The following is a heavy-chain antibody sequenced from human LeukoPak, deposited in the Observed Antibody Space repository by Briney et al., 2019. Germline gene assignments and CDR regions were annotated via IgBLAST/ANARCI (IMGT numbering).Heavy chain of an antibody. D-gene: IGHD2-2*01. Sequence: GGSLRLSCAASGFTFSSYWMSWVRQAPGKGLEWVANIKQDGGEKYYVDSVKGRFTISRDNAKNSLYLQMNSLRAEDTAVYYCARIPHCSSTSCRDYYYYYYMDVWGKGTTVTVSS. CDR3: ARIPHCSSTSCRDYYYYYYMDV. V-gene: IGHV3-7*01. J-gene: IGHJ6*03. CDR1: GFTFSSYW. CDR2: IKQDGGEK.